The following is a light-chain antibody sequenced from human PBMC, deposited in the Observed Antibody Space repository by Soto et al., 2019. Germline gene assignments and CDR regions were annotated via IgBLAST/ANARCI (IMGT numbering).Light chain of an antibody. Sequence: QSALTQPASVSGSPGQSITISCTGTSSDVGGYNYVSWYQQHPGKAPKLMIYDVSNRPSGVSNCFSGSKSGNTASLTISGLQAEDEADYYCSSYTSSSTLLDVFGTGTKVTVL. CDR2: DVS. V-gene: IGLV2-14*01. CDR3: SSYTSSSTLLDV. J-gene: IGLJ1*01. CDR1: SSDVGGYNY.